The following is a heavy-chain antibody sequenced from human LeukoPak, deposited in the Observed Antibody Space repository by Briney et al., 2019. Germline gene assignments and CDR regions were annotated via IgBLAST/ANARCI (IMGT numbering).Heavy chain of an antibody. CDR1: GGSISSTSYY. Sequence: SETLSLTCTASGGSISSTSYYWGRIPQPPGKGLQWTGRIYYRGSPYYNPSLKSRVTISVDTSKNQFSLKLSSVTAADTAVYYFARHVHSAPMIVVVVTPPYLPDFDLWGRGTLVTVSS. D-gene: IGHD3-22*01. CDR3: ARHVHSAPMIVVVVTPPYLPDFDL. V-gene: IGHV4-39*01. CDR2: IYYRGSP. J-gene: IGHJ2*01.